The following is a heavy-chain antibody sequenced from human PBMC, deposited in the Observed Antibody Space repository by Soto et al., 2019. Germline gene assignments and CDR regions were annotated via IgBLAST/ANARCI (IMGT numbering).Heavy chain of an antibody. CDR3: ARDLRPSSGENWFDP. CDR2: FDPEDGET. V-gene: IGHV1-24*01. Sequence: ASVKVSCKVSGYTLTELSMHWVRQAPGKGLEWMGGFDPEDGETIYAQKFQGRVTMTADTSTDTAYMELRSLRSDDTAVYYCARDLRPSSGENWFDPWGQGTLVTVSS. J-gene: IGHJ5*02. D-gene: IGHD6-19*01. CDR1: GYTLTELS.